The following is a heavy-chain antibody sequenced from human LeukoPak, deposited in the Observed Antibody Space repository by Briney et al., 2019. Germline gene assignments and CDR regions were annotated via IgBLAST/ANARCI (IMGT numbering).Heavy chain of an antibody. Sequence: SETLSLTCAVYGGSFSGYHWSWIRQPPGKGLEWIGEINHSGSTNCNPSLKSRVTISVDTSKNQFSLKLSSVTAADTAVHYCARAPGGAASVHWFDPWGQGTLVTVSS. V-gene: IGHV4-34*01. CDR2: INHSGST. CDR3: ARAPGGAASVHWFDP. D-gene: IGHD2-15*01. J-gene: IGHJ5*02. CDR1: GGSFSGYH.